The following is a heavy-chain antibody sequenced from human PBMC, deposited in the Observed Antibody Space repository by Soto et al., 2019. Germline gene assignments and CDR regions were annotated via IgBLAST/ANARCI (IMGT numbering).Heavy chain of an antibody. J-gene: IGHJ3*02. CDR2: ISSSSSYI. CDR3: ASTAFGVGWLLPQGAFDI. V-gene: IGHV3-21*01. CDR1: GFTFSSYS. D-gene: IGHD3-9*01. Sequence: GGSLRLSCAASGFTFSSYSMNWVRQAPGKGLEWVSSISSSSSYIYYADSVKGRFTISRDNAKNSLYLQMNSLRAEDTAVYYCASTAFGVGWLLPQGAFDIWGQGTMVTVSS.